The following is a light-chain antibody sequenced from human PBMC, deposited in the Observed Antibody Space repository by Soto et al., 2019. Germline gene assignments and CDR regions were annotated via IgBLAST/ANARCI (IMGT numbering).Light chain of an antibody. CDR2: GAS. J-gene: IGKJ2*01. CDR1: QRVNSSY. Sequence: EIVLTQSPDTLYLSPGEGATLSCRASQRVNSSYLAWYQQKPGQAPRLLLSGASDRATGVPARVSGSGYGTDFTLTISRLEPEDFAVYYCQQYVNSPVTFGQGTKLQIK. V-gene: IGKV3-20*01. CDR3: QQYVNSPVT.